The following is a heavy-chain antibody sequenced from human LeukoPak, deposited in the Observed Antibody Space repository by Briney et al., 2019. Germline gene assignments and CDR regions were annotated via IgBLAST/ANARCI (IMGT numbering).Heavy chain of an antibody. J-gene: IGHJ2*01. Sequence: PGGSLRLSCAASGFTFSNYGMHWVRQAPGKGLEWVVFIRYDGSNKYYADSVKGRFTISRDNSKNTLYLQMNSLRAEDTAVYYCARYGPWCFGLWGRGILVTVSS. CDR2: IRYDGSNK. CDR3: ARYGPWCFGL. D-gene: IGHD3-10*01. V-gene: IGHV3-30*02. CDR1: GFTFSNYG.